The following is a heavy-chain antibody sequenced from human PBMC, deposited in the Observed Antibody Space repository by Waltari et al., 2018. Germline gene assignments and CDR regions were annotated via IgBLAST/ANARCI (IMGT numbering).Heavy chain of an antibody. V-gene: IGHV4-61*02. CDR1: GGSISSGSYY. D-gene: IGHD3-22*01. CDR2: IYASGST. J-gene: IGHJ3*02. Sequence: QVQLQESGPGLVKPSQTLSLTCTVSGGSISSGSYYCTWIRQPAGKGLEWIGRIYASGSTNYNPSLKGRVTISVDTPRNQFSLKLTSVTAADTAVYYCARDTEYYYDDSGFVFDIWGQGTMVTVSS. CDR3: ARDTEYYYDDSGFVFDI.